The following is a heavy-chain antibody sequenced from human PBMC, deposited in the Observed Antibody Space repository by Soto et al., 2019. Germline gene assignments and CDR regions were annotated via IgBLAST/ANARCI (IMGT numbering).Heavy chain of an antibody. Sequence: EVQLVESGGGLIQPGGSLRLSCAASGFTVSSNYMSWVRQAPGKGLEWVSVIYSGGSTYYADSVKGRFTISRDNSKNTLYLQMNSLRAEDTAVYYCALTMIVVVSYYGMDVWGQGTTVTVSS. CDR3: ALTMIVVVSYYGMDV. CDR2: IYSGGST. J-gene: IGHJ6*02. CDR1: GFTVSSNY. V-gene: IGHV3-53*01. D-gene: IGHD3-22*01.